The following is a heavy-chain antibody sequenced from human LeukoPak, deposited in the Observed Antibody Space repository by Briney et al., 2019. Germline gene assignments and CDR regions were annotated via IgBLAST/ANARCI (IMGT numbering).Heavy chain of an antibody. CDR1: GFTFSSYG. J-gene: IGHJ6*03. CDR2: ISGSGGST. D-gene: IGHD6-13*01. Sequence: PGGSLRLSCAASGFTFSSYGMSWVRQAPGKGLEWVSAISGSGGSTYYADSVKGRFTISRDNSKNTLYLQMNSLRAEDTAVYYCAKTTSAAAADYYYYYMDVWGKGTTVTISS. V-gene: IGHV3-23*01. CDR3: AKTTSAAAADYYYYYMDV.